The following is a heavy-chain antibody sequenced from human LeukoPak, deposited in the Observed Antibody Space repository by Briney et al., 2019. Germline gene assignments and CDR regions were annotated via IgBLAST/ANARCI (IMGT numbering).Heavy chain of an antibody. CDR1: GFTFSSYW. CDR3: AREYLYRKAMVRGVMGPLDAFDI. D-gene: IGHD3-10*01. V-gene: IGHV3-7*01. J-gene: IGHJ3*02. Sequence: GGSLRLSCAASGFTFSSYWMSWVRQAPGKGLEWVANIKQDGSEKYYVDSVKGRFTISRDNAKNSLYLQMNSLRAEDTAVYYCAREYLYRKAMVRGVMGPLDAFDIWGQGTMVTVSS. CDR2: IKQDGSEK.